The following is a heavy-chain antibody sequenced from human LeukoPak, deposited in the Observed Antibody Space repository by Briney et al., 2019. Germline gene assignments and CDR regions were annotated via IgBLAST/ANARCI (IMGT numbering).Heavy chain of an antibody. J-gene: IGHJ3*02. D-gene: IGHD2-2*01. CDR1: GGSISSGDYY. Sequence: SETLSLTCTVSGGSISSGDYYWSWIRQPPGKGLEWIGYIYYSGSTYYNPSLKSRVTISVDTSKNQFSLKLSSVTAADTAVYYCAGDIVVVPAAPRIPIWGHGTMVTVSS. CDR2: IYYSGST. V-gene: IGHV4-30-4*08. CDR3: AGDIVVVPAAPRIPI.